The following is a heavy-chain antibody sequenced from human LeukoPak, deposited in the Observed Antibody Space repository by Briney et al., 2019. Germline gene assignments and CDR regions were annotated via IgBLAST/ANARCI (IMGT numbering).Heavy chain of an antibody. D-gene: IGHD5-12*01. CDR1: GGSFSGYY. V-gene: IGHV4-34*01. CDR2: INHSGST. CDR3: ARPAIVATTRGSPASGFGY. J-gene: IGHJ4*02. Sequence: PSETLSLTCAVYGGSFSGYYWSWIRQPPGKGLEWIGEINHSGSTNYNPSLKSRVTISVDTSKNQFSLKLSSVTAADTAVYYCARPAIVATTRGSPASGFGYWGQGTLVTVSS.